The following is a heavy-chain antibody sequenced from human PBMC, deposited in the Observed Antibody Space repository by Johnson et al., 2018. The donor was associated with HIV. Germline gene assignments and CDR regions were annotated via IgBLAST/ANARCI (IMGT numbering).Heavy chain of an antibody. V-gene: IGHV3-53*03. CDR3: NRVIVVADPPNGYDI. Sequence: VQLVESGGGLIQPGGSLRLSCAASGFTVSSNYMSWVRQAPGKGLEWVSVIYSGDSRYFADSVKGRFTISRDNSKNTVYLQMNSLKTEDTAMYYCNRVIVVADPPNGYDIWGQGTMVTVSS. J-gene: IGHJ3*02. D-gene: IGHD3-22*01. CDR2: IYSGDSR. CDR1: GFTVSSNY.